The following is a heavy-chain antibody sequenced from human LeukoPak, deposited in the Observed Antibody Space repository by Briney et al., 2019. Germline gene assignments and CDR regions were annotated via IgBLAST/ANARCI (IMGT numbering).Heavy chain of an antibody. CDR2: IYYSGST. V-gene: IGHV4-59*08. CDR1: GGSISSYY. CDR3: ASYGSGSYAFDI. D-gene: IGHD3-10*01. J-gene: IGHJ3*02. Sequence: SETLSLPCTVSGGSISSYYWSWIRQPPGKGLEWIGYIYYSGSTNYNPSLKSRVTISVDTSKNQFSLKLSSVTAADTAVYYCASYGSGSYAFDIWGQGTMVTVSS.